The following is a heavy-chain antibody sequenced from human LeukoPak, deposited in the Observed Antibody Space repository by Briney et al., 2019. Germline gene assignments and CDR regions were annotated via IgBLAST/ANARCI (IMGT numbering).Heavy chain of an antibody. Sequence: GGSPRLSCAASGFTFSSYGMHWVRQAPGKGLEWVAVISYDGSNKYYADSVKGRFTISRDNSKNTLYLQMNSLRAEDTAVYYCAKDLTPGSYYFVSVGAFDIWGQGTMVTVSS. CDR3: AKDLTPGSYYFVSVGAFDI. J-gene: IGHJ3*02. CDR2: ISYDGSNK. CDR1: GFTFSSYG. V-gene: IGHV3-30*18. D-gene: IGHD1-26*01.